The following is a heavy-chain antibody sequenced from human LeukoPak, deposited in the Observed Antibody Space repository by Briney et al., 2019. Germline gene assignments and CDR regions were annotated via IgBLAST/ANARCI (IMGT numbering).Heavy chain of an antibody. CDR3: ARQDYGSGFDY. CDR2: ISAYNGYT. V-gene: IGHV1-18*04. Sequence: GSSVKVPCKASGYTFNSYGISWVRQDPRQPLEWMGWISAYNGYTNYAQNLQGRVTMTTDTSTSTAYMELRSLRSGDTAVYYCARQDYGSGFDYWGQGTLVTVSS. CDR1: GYTFNSYG. D-gene: IGHD3-10*01. J-gene: IGHJ4*02.